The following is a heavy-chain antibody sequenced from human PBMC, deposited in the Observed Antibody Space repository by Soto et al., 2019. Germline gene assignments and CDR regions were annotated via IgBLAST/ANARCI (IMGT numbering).Heavy chain of an antibody. CDR1: CGSIISGDYY. V-gene: IGHV4-30-4*01. Sequence: SETLSLTFTVSCGSIISGDYYWSWIRQPPGEGLEWIGYIYKSGSTYYNPSLKSRITMSVATSKNQFSLKLNSVTAADTAVYYCARGCSDTTCPRPYYGMDVWGQGTTVTVSS. D-gene: IGHD2-2*01. CDR2: IYKSGST. J-gene: IGHJ6*02. CDR3: ARGCSDTTCPRPYYGMDV.